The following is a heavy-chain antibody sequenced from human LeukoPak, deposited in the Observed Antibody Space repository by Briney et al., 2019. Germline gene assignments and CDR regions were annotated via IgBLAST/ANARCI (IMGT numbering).Heavy chain of an antibody. CDR3: ARQRGGSIFRRQYYFDY. J-gene: IGHJ4*02. Sequence: PSETLSLTCTVSGGSISSYYWSWIRQPPGKGLEWIGYIYYSGSTNYNPSLKSRVTISVDTSKNQFSLKLSSVTAADTAVYYCARQRGGSIFRRQYYFDYWGQGTLVTVSS. CDR1: GGSISSYY. CDR2: IYYSGST. D-gene: IGHD3-3*01. V-gene: IGHV4-59*01.